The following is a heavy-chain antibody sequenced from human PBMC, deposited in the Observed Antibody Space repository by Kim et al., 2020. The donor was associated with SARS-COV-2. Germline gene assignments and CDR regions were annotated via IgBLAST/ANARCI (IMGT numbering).Heavy chain of an antibody. Sequence: SVKVSCKASGGTFSSYAISWVRQAPGQGLEWMGGIIPIFGTANYAQKFQGRVTITADESTSTAYMELSSLRSEDTAVYYCARGGLRYVDTAGLDYWGQGTLVTVSS. CDR2: IIPIFGTA. J-gene: IGHJ4*02. D-gene: IGHD3-9*01. CDR1: GGTFSSYA. V-gene: IGHV1-69*13. CDR3: ARGGLRYVDTAGLDY.